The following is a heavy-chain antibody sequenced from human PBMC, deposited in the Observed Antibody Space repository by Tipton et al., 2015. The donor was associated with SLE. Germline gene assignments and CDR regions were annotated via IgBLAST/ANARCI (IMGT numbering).Heavy chain of an antibody. CDR1: GYTFSSYS. Sequence: SLRLSCAASGYTFSSYSMNWVRQAPGKGLEWVSSISSSSSYIYYADSVKGRFTISRDNAKNSLYLQMNSLRAEDTAVYYCAREEAAAGNGYWGQGTLVTVSS. V-gene: IGHV3-21*01. D-gene: IGHD6-13*01. CDR3: AREEAAAGNGY. J-gene: IGHJ4*02. CDR2: ISSSSSYI.